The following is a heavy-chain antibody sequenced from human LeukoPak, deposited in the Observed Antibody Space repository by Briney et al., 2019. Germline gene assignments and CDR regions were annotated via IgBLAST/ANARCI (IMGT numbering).Heavy chain of an antibody. V-gene: IGHV4-38-2*02. Sequence: SETLSLTCALSVYSISRGYYWGWIRQPPGKGLEWIGSIYHSGSTYYNPSLKSRVTISVDTSKNQFSLKLSSVTAADTAVYYCARDMVRGRGWFDPWGQGTLVTVSS. CDR1: VYSISRGYY. CDR2: IYHSGST. D-gene: IGHD3-10*01. CDR3: ARDMVRGRGWFDP. J-gene: IGHJ5*02.